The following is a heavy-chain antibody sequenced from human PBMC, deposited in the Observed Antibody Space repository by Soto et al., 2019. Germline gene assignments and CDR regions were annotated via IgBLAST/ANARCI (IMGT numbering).Heavy chain of an antibody. CDR3: ARERTGDPTFFDY. Sequence: SETLSLTCTVSGGSVSSGDYYWSWIRQPPGKGLQWIGYVYYSGSADYNPSLKSRVTISVDTSKNQFSLKLTSVTVAGTAVYYCARERTGDPTFFDYWGQGTLVTVSS. CDR2: VYYSGSA. V-gene: IGHV4-61*08. CDR1: GGSVSSGDYY. J-gene: IGHJ4*02. D-gene: IGHD1-1*01.